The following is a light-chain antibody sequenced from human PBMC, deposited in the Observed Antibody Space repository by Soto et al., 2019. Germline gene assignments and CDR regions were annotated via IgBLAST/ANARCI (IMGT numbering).Light chain of an antibody. Sequence: EIVLTQSPATLSLSPGERATLSCRASQSVSSYLAWYQQKPGQAPRLLIYDASNRATGIPARFSGSGSGTDFTLTISILEPEDFAVYYCQQRRNWPNKYTFGQGTKLQIK. V-gene: IGKV3-11*01. CDR3: QQRRNWPNKYT. J-gene: IGKJ2*01. CDR2: DAS. CDR1: QSVSSY.